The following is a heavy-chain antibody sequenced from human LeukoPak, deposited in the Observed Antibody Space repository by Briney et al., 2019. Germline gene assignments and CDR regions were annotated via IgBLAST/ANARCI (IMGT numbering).Heavy chain of an antibody. CDR3: ARLIRTSGWYGDY. Sequence: PGGSLRLSCAASGFTFSSHSMKWARQAPGKGLEWVSYIDDSTTTTHYADSVKGRFTISRDNAKNSLYLQINSLRAEDTAVYYCARLIRTSGWYGDYWGQGTLVTVSS. D-gene: IGHD6-19*01. CDR1: GFTFSSHS. V-gene: IGHV3-48*01. CDR2: IDDSTTTT. J-gene: IGHJ4*02.